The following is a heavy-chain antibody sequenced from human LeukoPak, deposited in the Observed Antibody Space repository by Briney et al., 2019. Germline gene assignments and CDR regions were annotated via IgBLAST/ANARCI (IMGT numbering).Heavy chain of an antibody. D-gene: IGHD6-19*01. V-gene: IGHV4-38-2*02. CDR1: GYSISSGYY. Sequence: PSETLSLTCTVSGYSISSGYYWGWIRQPPGKGLEWIGSIYHSGSTYYNPSLKSRVTISVDTSKNQFSLKLSSVTAADTAVYYCARVAVGGWYPSGYYYYYYMDVWGKGTTVTVSS. CDR3: ARVAVGGWYPSGYYYYYYMDV. CDR2: IYHSGST. J-gene: IGHJ6*03.